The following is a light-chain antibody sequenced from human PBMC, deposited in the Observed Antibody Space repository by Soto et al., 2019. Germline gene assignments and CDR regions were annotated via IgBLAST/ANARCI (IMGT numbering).Light chain of an antibody. CDR3: SSYTSSSTLV. CDR2: EVT. V-gene: IGLV2-14*01. CDR1: SSDVGGPNY. Sequence: QSALTQPASVSGSPGQSITISCAGASSDVGGPNYVSWYQQRPGKAPKLMIYEVTNRPSGVSNRFSGSKSGNTASLTISGLQAEDEADYYCSSYTSSSTLVFGTGTKVTVL. J-gene: IGLJ1*01.